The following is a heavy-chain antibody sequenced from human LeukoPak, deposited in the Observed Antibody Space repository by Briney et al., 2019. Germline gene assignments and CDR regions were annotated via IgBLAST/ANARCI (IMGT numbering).Heavy chain of an antibody. D-gene: IGHD5-18*01. V-gene: IGHV4-4*07. J-gene: IGHJ4*02. CDR3: ARVKSYGHFDY. CDR1: GGSISSYY. Sequence: SETLSLTCTVSGGSISSYYWSWVRQPAGKGLEGIGRIYTSGTPNSTPSLKRRVTMSVDTSKNQFSLKLISVTAADTAVYYCARVKSYGHFDYWGQGTLVTVSS. CDR2: IYTSGTP.